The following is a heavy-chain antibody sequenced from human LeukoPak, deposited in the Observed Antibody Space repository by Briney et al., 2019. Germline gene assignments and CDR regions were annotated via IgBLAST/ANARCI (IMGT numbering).Heavy chain of an antibody. Sequence: GGSLRLSCAASGFTFSSYAMSWVRQAPGKGLEWVSAISGSGGSTYYADSVKGRFTISRDNSKNTLYLQMNSLRAEDTAVYYCAKWYCSSTSCYSYYYYYMDVWGKGTTVTVSS. J-gene: IGHJ6*03. V-gene: IGHV3-23*01. CDR1: GFTFSSYA. CDR2: ISGSGGST. CDR3: AKWYCSSTSCYSYYYYYMDV. D-gene: IGHD2-2*01.